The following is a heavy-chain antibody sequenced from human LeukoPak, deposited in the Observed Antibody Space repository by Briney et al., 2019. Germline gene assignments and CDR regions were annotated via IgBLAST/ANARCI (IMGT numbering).Heavy chain of an antibody. CDR1: GFTFSSYW. V-gene: IGHV3-7*03. Sequence: GGSLRLSCAASGFTFSSYWMSWVRQAPGKGLEWVANIKQDGSEKYYVDSVKGRFTISRDNAKNSLYLQMNSLRAEDTALYYCAKGMVRGVDDAFDIWGQGTMVTVSS. CDR3: AKGMVRGVDDAFDI. D-gene: IGHD3-10*01. CDR2: IKQDGSEK. J-gene: IGHJ3*02.